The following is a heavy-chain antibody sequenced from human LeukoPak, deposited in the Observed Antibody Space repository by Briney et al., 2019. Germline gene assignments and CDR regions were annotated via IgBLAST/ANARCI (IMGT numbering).Heavy chain of an antibody. J-gene: IGHJ5*02. CDR2: INHSGST. D-gene: IGHD1-26*01. V-gene: IGHV4-30-2*01. CDR3: ARGGNTSIWFDP. Sequence: SQTLSLTCAVSGGSISSGGYSWSWIRQPPGKGLEWIGEINHSGSTNYNPSLKSRVTISVDTSKNQFSLKLSSVTAADTAAYYCARGGNTSIWFDPWGQGTLVTVSS. CDR1: GGSISSGGYS.